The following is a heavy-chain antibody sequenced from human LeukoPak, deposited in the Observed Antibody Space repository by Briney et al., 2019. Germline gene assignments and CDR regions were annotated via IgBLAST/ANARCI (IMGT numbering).Heavy chain of an antibody. CDR2: IKEDGSGK. Sequence: GGSRRLSCVASGFIFSGYWMNWVRQAPGKGLEWVANIKEDGSGKYYVDSVKGRFTISRDNAKKSLYLQMNSLRAEDTAVYYCVRNAPGDVWGQGTTVTVSS. D-gene: IGHD1-1*01. CDR1: GFIFSGYW. V-gene: IGHV3-7*01. J-gene: IGHJ6*02. CDR3: VRNAPGDV.